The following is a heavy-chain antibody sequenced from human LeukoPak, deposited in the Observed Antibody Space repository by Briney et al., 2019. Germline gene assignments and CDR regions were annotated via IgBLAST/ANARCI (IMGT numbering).Heavy chain of an antibody. CDR1: GGTFSSYA. CDR2: IIPIFGTA. Sequence: SVKVSCKASGGTFSSYAISWVRQAPGQGLEWMGGIIPIFGTATYAQKFQGRVTITADESTSTAYMELSSLRSEDTAVYYCVGGRGYSYGPKEPWGQGTLVTVSS. V-gene: IGHV1-69*13. J-gene: IGHJ5*02. CDR3: VGGRGYSYGPKEP. D-gene: IGHD5-18*01.